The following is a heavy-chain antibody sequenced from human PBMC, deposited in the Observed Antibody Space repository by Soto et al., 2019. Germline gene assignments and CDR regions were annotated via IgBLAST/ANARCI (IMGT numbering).Heavy chain of an antibody. CDR2: IRSKANSYAT. CDR3: TTVALWELLLIY. Sequence: GGSLRLSCAASGFTFSGSAMHWVRQASGKGLEWVGRIRSKANSYATAYAASVKGRFTISRDDSKNTAYLQMNSLKTEDTAVYYCTTVALWELLLIYWGQGTLVTAPQ. V-gene: IGHV3-73*01. D-gene: IGHD1-26*01. CDR1: GFTFSGSA. J-gene: IGHJ4*02.